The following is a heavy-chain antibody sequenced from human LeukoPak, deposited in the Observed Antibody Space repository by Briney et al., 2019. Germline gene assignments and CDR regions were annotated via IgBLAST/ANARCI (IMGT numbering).Heavy chain of an antibody. V-gene: IGHV1-69*13. CDR1: GGTFSSYA. Sequence: SVTVSCKASGGTFSSYAISWVRQAPGQGLEWMGGIIPIFGTANYAQKFQGRVTITADESTSTAYMELSSLRSEDTAVYYCARGSYYGSGSYLYYGMDVWGKGTTVTVSS. CDR3: ARGSYYGSGSYLYYGMDV. J-gene: IGHJ6*04. CDR2: IIPIFGTA. D-gene: IGHD3-10*01.